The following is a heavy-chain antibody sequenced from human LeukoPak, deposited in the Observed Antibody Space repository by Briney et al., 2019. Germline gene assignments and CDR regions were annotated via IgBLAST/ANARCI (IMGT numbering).Heavy chain of an antibody. J-gene: IGHJ5*02. Sequence: SETLSLTCAVYGGSFSGYYWSWIRQPPGKGLEWIGEINHSGSTNYNPSLKSRVTISVDTSKNQFSLKLSSVTAADTAVYYYARRYSSGWSPRFDPWGQGTLVTVSS. CDR1: GGSFSGYY. D-gene: IGHD6-19*01. V-gene: IGHV4-34*01. CDR3: ARRYSSGWSPRFDP. CDR2: INHSGST.